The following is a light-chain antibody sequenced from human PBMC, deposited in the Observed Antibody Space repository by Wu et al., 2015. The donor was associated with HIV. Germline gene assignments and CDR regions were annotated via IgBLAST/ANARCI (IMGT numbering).Light chain of an antibody. J-gene: IGKJ2*01. CDR2: KAS. CDR1: QSISSW. V-gene: IGKV1-5*03. Sequence: DIQMTQSPSTLSASVGDRVTITCRASQSISSWLAWYQQKPGKAPKLLTSKASSLESGVPSRFSGSGSGTNFTLLISRVEPEDFAVYYCQQSTPSYRYAFGQGTRLDIK. CDR3: QQSTPSYRYA.